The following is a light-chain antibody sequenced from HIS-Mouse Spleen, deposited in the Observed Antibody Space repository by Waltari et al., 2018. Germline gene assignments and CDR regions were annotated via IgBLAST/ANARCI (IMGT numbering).Light chain of an antibody. CDR1: SSNIGSNY. CDR3: AAWDDSLSGLV. CDR2: RNN. J-gene: IGLJ3*02. V-gene: IGLV1-47*01. Sequence: CSGSSSNIGSNYVYWYKQLPGTAPKLLIYRNNQRPSGVPDRFSGSKSGTSASLAISGRRSEDEADYYCAAWDDSLSGLVVGGGTKLTVL.